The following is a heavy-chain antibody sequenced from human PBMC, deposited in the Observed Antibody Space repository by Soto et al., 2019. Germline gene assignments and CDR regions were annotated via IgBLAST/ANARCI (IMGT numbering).Heavy chain of an antibody. CDR3: ARR. CDR1: GLTFASYA. CDR2: IGGSGVQA. V-gene: IGHV3-23*01. Sequence: PGGSLRLSCEVSGLTFASYAMYWVRRTPRGGLEWAADIGGSGVQATYADSVKGRFTISRDNSQNTLFLQMDDLTVEDTATYYCARRGGQGIGVTVSS. J-gene: IGHJ4*02.